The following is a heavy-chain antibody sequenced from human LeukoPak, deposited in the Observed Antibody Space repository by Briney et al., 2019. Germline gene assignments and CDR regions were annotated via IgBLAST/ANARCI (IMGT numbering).Heavy chain of an antibody. CDR1: GFSFSNNA. CDR3: VKRYCRGDTCYSAFDY. Sequence: PTGGSLRLSCAASGFSFSNNAMSWVRQAPWNGLEWVSAIGNSGGGTYYADSLQGRFTISRDDSKNTLYLQMNSLRAEDTAVYYCVKRYCRGDTCYSAFDYWGHGTLVTVSS. CDR2: IGNSGGGT. V-gene: IGHV3-23*01. J-gene: IGHJ4*01. D-gene: IGHD2-15*01.